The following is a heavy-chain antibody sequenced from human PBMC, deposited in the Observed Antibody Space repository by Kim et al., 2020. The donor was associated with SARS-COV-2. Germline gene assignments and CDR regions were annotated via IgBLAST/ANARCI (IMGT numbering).Heavy chain of an antibody. CDR2: IYYSGST. CDR1: GGSISSYY. J-gene: IGHJ5*02. Sequence: SETLSLTCTVSGGSISSYYWSWIRQPPGKGLEWVGYIYYSGSTNYNPSPKSRVTRSVDTSKNQFSLKLSSMTAADTAVYYCARTRMVRGVIIAWFDPWGQGTLVTVSS. V-gene: IGHV4-59*13. D-gene: IGHD3-10*01. CDR3: ARTRMVRGVIIAWFDP.